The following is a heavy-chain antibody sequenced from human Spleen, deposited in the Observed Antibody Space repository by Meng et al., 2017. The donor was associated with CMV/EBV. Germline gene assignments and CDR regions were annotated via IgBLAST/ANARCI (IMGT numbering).Heavy chain of an antibody. D-gene: IGHD2-2*02. CDR3: ARDCGSSGCYMYGIDV. CDR1: GGSISSSSDY. J-gene: IGHJ6*02. Sequence: GSLRLSCTISGGSISSSSDYWGWIRQPPGKGLDWIGSIYHSGNTYYSPSLKSRVIISIDTSKNQFSLKLSSVTAADTAVYYCARDCGSSGCYMYGIDVWGQGTTVTVSS. V-gene: IGHV4-39*07. CDR2: IYHSGNT.